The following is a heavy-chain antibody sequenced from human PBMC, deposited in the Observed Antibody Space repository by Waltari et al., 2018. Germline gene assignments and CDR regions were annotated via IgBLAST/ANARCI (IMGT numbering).Heavy chain of an antibody. Sequence: QVQLQQWGAGLLKPSETLSLTCAVYGGSFSGYYWSWNRQPPGKGLEWIGEINHSGSTNYNPSLKSRVTISVDTSKNQFSLKLSSVTAADTAVYYCARGRGVTKDYYYYYYMDVWGKGTTVTVSS. D-gene: IGHD4-4*01. CDR1: GGSFSGYY. V-gene: IGHV4-34*01. CDR3: ARGRGVTKDYYYYYYMDV. CDR2: INHSGST. J-gene: IGHJ6*03.